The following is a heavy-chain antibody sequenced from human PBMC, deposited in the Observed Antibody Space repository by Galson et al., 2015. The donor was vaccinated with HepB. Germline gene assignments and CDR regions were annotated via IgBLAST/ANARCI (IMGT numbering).Heavy chain of an antibody. CDR2: ISGSGGST. D-gene: IGHD3-9*01. V-gene: IGHV3-23*01. CDR1: GFTFSRYA. Sequence: SLRLSCAASGFTFSRYAMSWVRQAPGKGLEWVSAISGSGGSTYYADSVKGRFTIYRDNAKKTQYLQMNSLRAEETAVYYCAKVGELVIIPYFDYWGQGTLVTVSS. CDR3: AKVGELVIIPYFDY. J-gene: IGHJ4*02.